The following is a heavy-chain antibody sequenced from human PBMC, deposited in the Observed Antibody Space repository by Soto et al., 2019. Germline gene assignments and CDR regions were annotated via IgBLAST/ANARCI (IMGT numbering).Heavy chain of an antibody. Sequence: SETLSLTCTVSGGSISSGGYYWSWIRQHPGKGLEWIGYIYYSGSTYYNPSLTSLVTISVDTSKNQFSLKLSSVTAADTAVYYCARDSLGGDYYDSSGYYGAFDIWGQGTMVTVSS. V-gene: IGHV4-31*01. D-gene: IGHD3-22*01. CDR2: IYYSGST. J-gene: IGHJ3*02. CDR3: ARDSLGGDYYDSSGYYGAFDI. CDR1: GGSISSGGYY.